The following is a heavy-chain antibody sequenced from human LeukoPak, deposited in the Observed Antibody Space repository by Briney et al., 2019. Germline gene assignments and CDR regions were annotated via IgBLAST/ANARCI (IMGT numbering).Heavy chain of an antibody. V-gene: IGHV1-2*02. CDR2: INPNSGGT. Sequence: ASVKVSCKASGYTFTGYYMHWVRQAPGQGLEWMGWINPNSGGTNYAQKFQGRVTMTRDTSISTAYMELSRLRSDDTAVYYCARAPGVGATTSTGDYWGQGTLVTVSS. D-gene: IGHD1-26*01. CDR1: GYTFTGYY. CDR3: ARAPGVGATTSTGDY. J-gene: IGHJ4*02.